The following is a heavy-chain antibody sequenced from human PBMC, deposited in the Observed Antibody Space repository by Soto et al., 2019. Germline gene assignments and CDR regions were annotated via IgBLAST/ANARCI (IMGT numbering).Heavy chain of an antibody. V-gene: IGHV1-3*01. D-gene: IGHD3-10*01. CDR2: INAGNGNT. CDR3: AIYIPRYFTMVRGVIPPFDY. J-gene: IGHJ4*02. CDR1: GYTFTSYA. Sequence: GASVKVSCKASGYTFTSYAMHWVRQAPGQRLEWMGWINAGNGNTKYSQKFQGRVTITRDTSASTAYMELSSLRSEDTAVYYCAIYIPRYFTMVRGVIPPFDYWGQGTLVTVSS.